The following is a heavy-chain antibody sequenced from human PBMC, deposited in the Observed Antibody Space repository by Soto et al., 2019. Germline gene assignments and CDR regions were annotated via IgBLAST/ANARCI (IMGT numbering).Heavy chain of an antibody. V-gene: IGHV3-30*16. J-gene: IGHJ5*02. Sequence: GGSLRLSCAASGFIFGSYAMNWVRQVPGKGPEWVAVLSTDGSTPYYADSVRGRFTISRDNSKNTLFLQMNSLRPEDTAIYFCAKNYDLWSPYLSFGDQRDPWGQGTLVTVSS. CDR3: AKNYDLWSPYLSFGDQRDP. CDR1: GFIFGSYA. CDR2: LSTDGSTP. D-gene: IGHD3-3*01.